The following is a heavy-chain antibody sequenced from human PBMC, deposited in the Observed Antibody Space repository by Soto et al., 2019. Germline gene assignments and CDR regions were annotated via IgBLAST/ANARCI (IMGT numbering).Heavy chain of an antibody. D-gene: IGHD1-1*01. CDR1: RYTFISYD. V-gene: IGHV1-8*01. CDR2: MNPNSGNT. J-gene: IGHJ6*02. CDR3: ARGQEVLWNAGHLGLPDLDL. Sequence: QVQLVQSGAEVKKSGASVKVSCKASRYTFISYDINWVRQATGQGLEWMGWMNPNSGNTGYAQKFQGRITMTRNTSINTAYMELSSLRSADTAVYYCARGQEVLWNAGHLGLPDLDLWGQGTTVTVSS.